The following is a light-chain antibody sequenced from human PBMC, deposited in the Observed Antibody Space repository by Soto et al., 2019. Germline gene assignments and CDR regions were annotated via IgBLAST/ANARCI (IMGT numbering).Light chain of an antibody. Sequence: QPVLTQPASVSGSPGQSITISCTGTSSDVGAYNYVSWYQQHPGKAPKVMIYDVGDRPSGVSNRFSGSKSGNTASLTISGLQAEDEADYYCNSYTSSGTYVFGTGTKLTVL. CDR2: DVG. CDR3: NSYTSSGTYV. J-gene: IGLJ1*01. CDR1: SSDVGAYNY. V-gene: IGLV2-14*03.